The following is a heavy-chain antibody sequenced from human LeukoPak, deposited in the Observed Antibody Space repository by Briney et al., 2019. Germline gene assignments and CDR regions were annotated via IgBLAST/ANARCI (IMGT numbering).Heavy chain of an antibody. V-gene: IGHV3-23*01. J-gene: IGHJ6*03. D-gene: IGHD6-13*01. CDR1: GFTFSSYA. Sequence: PWGSLRLSCVASGFTFSSYAMSWVRPAPGKGLEWVSAISGSGGSTYYADSVKGRFTISRANSQNTLDLQMTSLRAEDTAVYYCAKAGVRIAAAGTDYYYFYMDVWGKGTTVTVFS. CDR3: AKAGVRIAAAGTDYYYFYMDV. CDR2: ISGSGGST.